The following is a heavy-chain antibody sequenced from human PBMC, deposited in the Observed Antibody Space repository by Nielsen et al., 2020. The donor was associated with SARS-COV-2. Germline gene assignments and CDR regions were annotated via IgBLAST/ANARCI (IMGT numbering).Heavy chain of an antibody. CDR1: GGSISSSSYY. Sequence: SETLSLTCTVSGGSISSSSYYWGWIRQPPGKGLEWIGSIYYSGSTYYNPSLKSRVTISVDTSKNQFSLKLSSVTAVDTAVYYCARRAYYYGSGIVWGQGTLVTVSS. CDR2: IYYSGST. V-gene: IGHV4-39*01. J-gene: IGHJ4*02. CDR3: ARRAYYYGSGIV. D-gene: IGHD3-10*01.